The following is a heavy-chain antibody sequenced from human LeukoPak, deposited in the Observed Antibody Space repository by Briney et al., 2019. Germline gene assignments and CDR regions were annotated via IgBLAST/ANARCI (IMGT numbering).Heavy chain of an antibody. CDR2: ISYDGSNK. CDR3: AKDQWYGDYAPFGMDV. V-gene: IGHV3-30*18. D-gene: IGHD4-17*01. J-gene: IGHJ6*02. Sequence: QSGGSLRLSCAASGFNFSSYGMHWVRQAPGKGLEWVAVISYDGSNKYYADSVKGRFTISRDNSKNTLYLQMNSLRAEDTAVYYCAKDQWYGDYAPFGMDVWGQGTTVTVSS. CDR1: GFNFSSYG.